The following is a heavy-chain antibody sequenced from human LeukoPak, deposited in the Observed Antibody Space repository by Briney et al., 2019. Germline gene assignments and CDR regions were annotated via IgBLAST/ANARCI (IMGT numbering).Heavy chain of an antibody. J-gene: IGHJ4*02. CDR1: GGSISSYY. Sequence: PSETLSLTCTVSGGSISSYYWSWIRQPPGKGLEWIGYIYYSGSTNYNPSLKSRVTISADTSKNQFSLKLSSVTAADTAVYYCARVGYGDYIDYWGQGTLVTVSS. V-gene: IGHV4-59*01. CDR3: ARVGYGDYIDY. CDR2: IYYSGST. D-gene: IGHD4-17*01.